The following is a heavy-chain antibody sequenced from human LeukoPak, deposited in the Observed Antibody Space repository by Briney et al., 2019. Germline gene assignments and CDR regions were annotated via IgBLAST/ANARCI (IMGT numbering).Heavy chain of an antibody. CDR3: ASPRSYYDSSGYYIS. Sequence: PSETLSLTCTVSGGSVGSGRYYWSWIRQPPGKGLEWIEYIYYSGSTNYNPSLKSRVTISVDTSKNQFSLKLSSVTAADTAVYYCASPRSYYDSSGYYISWGQGTLVTVSS. V-gene: IGHV4-61*01. CDR1: GGSVGSGRYY. CDR2: IYYSGST. D-gene: IGHD3-22*01. J-gene: IGHJ5*02.